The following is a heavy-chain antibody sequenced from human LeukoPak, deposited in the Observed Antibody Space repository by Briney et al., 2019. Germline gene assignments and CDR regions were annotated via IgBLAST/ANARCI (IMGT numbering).Heavy chain of an antibody. D-gene: IGHD3-9*01. CDR3: RLSEGRYFDYIFDF. J-gene: IGHJ4*02. CDR1: AGSVSSTEFY. V-gene: IGHV4-39*01. Sequence: ASETLSLTCTVSAGSVSSTEFYWGWIRQPPGKGLQWVGNIYYTGSTYYNPSLNSRVSMSVDTSQNQFSLKMTSVTAADTAVYCVRLSEGRYFDYIFDFWGQGTLVTVSS. CDR2: IYYTGST.